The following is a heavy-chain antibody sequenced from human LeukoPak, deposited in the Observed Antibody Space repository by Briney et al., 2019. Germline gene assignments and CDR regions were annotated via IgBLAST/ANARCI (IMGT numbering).Heavy chain of an antibody. CDR2: ISGSGGST. V-gene: IGHV3-23*01. Sequence: GGTLRLSCAASGFTFSSYGMSWVRQAPGKGLEWVSAISGSGGSTYYADSVKGRFTISRDNSKNTLYLQMNSLRAEDTAVYYCAKEDGSGSYFFTSDAFDIWGQGTMVTVSS. CDR1: GFTFSSYG. J-gene: IGHJ3*02. CDR3: AKEDGSGSYFFTSDAFDI. D-gene: IGHD3-10*01.